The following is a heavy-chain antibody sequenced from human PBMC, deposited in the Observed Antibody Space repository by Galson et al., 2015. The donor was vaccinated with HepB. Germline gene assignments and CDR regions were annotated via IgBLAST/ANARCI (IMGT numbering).Heavy chain of an antibody. Sequence: SVKVSCKASGYTFTSYYMHWVRQAPGQGLEWMGIINPSGGSTSYAQKFQGRVTMTRDTSTSTVYMELSSLRSEDTAVYYCARVYGHMVRGSAPYYYYYGMDVWGQGTTVTVSS. CDR2: INPSGGST. CDR1: GYTFTSYY. J-gene: IGHJ6*02. V-gene: IGHV1-46*01. D-gene: IGHD3-10*01. CDR3: ARVYGHMVRGSAPYYYYYGMDV.